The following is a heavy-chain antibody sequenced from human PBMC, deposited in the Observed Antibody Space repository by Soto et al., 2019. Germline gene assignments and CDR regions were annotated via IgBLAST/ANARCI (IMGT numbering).Heavy chain of an antibody. CDR3: AKWGRVVTMIVVVSLPGYMLDY. CDR1: GGTFSSYA. CDR2: IIPIFGTA. V-gene: IGHV1-69*13. D-gene: IGHD3-22*01. J-gene: IGHJ4*02. Sequence: SVKVSCKASGGTFSSYAISWVRQAPGQGLEWMGGIIPIFGTANYAQKFQGRVTITADESTSTAYMELSSLRSEDTAVYYCAKWGRVVTMIVVVSLPGYMLDYWGQGTLVTVSS.